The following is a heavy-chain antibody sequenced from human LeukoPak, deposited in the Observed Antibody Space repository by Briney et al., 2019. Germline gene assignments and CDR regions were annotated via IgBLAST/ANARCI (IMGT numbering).Heavy chain of an antibody. CDR3: AKSPSDTHYYYHYMDV. Sequence: GGSLRLSCAASGFTFSSYAMSWVRQAPGKGLEWVSAISGSGGSTYYADSVKGRFTISRDNSKNTLYLQMNSLRAEDTAVYYCAKSPSDTHYYYHYMDVWGKGTTVTVSS. J-gene: IGHJ6*03. CDR2: ISGSGGST. CDR1: GFTFSSYA. D-gene: IGHD5-18*01. V-gene: IGHV3-23*01.